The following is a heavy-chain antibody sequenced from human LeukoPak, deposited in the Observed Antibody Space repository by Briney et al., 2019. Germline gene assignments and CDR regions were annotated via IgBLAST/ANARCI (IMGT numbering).Heavy chain of an antibody. D-gene: IGHD3-22*01. Sequence: GASVKVSCKASGYTFTSYGISWVRQAPGQGLEGMGWISAYNGNTNYAQKLQGRVTMTTDTSTSTAYMELRSLRSDDTAVYYCARGASDSSGYYSFNWFDPWGQGTLVTVSS. CDR1: GYTFTSYG. CDR3: ARGASDSSGYYSFNWFDP. V-gene: IGHV1-18*01. CDR2: ISAYNGNT. J-gene: IGHJ5*02.